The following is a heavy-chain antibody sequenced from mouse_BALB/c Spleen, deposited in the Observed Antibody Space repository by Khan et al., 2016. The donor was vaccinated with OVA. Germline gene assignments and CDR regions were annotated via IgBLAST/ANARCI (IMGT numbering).Heavy chain of an antibody. CDR1: GFVFSSYD. Sequence: EVELVESGGGLVKPGGSLKLSCAPSGFVFSSYDMSWVRQTPEKRLEWVATISGTGIYTYYPDSVKGRFTISRDNARNTLYLQMSSLRSEDTALYYCVRPSYYGNPWFTYWGQGTLVTVSA. J-gene: IGHJ3*01. CDR2: ISGTGIYT. D-gene: IGHD2-10*01. V-gene: IGHV5-9*02. CDR3: VRPSYYGNPWFTY.